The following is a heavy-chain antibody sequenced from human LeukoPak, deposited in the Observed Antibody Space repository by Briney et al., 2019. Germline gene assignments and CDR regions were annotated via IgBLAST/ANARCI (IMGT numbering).Heavy chain of an antibody. CDR3: AREDIVVVPAAMDYYYYYGMDV. Sequence: GGSLRLSCAASGFTFTGYYMSWIRQAPGKGLEWVSYISSSGSTIYYADSLKGRFTISRDNAKNSLYLQMNSLRAEDTAVYYCAREDIVVVPAAMDYYYYYGMDVWGKGTTVTVSS. V-gene: IGHV3-11*01. CDR1: GFTFTGYY. J-gene: IGHJ6*04. D-gene: IGHD2-2*01. CDR2: ISSSGSTI.